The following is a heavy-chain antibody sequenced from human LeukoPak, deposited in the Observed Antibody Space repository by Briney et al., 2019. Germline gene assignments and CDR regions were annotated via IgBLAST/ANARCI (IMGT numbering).Heavy chain of an antibody. CDR1: GGSISSSSYY. J-gene: IGHJ4*02. CDR2: IYYSGST. D-gene: IGHD2-2*01. CDR3: ARQLGYCSSTSCYADKVDY. V-gene: IGHV4-39*01. Sequence: SETLSLTCTVSGGSISSSSYYGGWIRQPPGKGLEWIGSIYYSGSTYYNPSLKSRVTISVDTSQNQFSLKLSSVTAADTAVYYCARQLGYCSSTSCYADKVDYWGQGTLVSVSS.